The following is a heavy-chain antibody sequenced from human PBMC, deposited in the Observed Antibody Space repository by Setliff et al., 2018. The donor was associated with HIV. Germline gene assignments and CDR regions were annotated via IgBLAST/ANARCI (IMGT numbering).Heavy chain of an antibody. V-gene: IGHV1-69*10. CDR2: IIPILGIA. D-gene: IGHD1-1*01. J-gene: IGHJ4*02. CDR3: ARHENPLPTTHLGY. CDR1: GGTFSSYA. Sequence: ASVKVSCKASGGTFSSYAISWVRQAPGQGLEWMGGIIPILGIANYAQKFQGRVTITTDESTSTAYMELSSLRSEDTAVYYCARHENPLPTTHLGYWGQGTLVTVPQ.